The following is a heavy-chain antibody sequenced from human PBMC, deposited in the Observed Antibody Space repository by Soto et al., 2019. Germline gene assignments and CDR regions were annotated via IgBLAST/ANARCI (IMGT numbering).Heavy chain of an antibody. D-gene: IGHD2-2*01. Sequence: QVQLQESGPGLVKPSETLSLTCTVSGDSIDTSRYYWGWIRQPPGKGLEWIGCIYYSGTTYYNPSLKRRVTISADTSKNQFSLELSSVTAADTAFYYCARLKGAFLISTYNWFDPWGQGTLVTVSS. J-gene: IGHJ5*02. V-gene: IGHV4-39*01. CDR2: IYYSGTT. CDR1: GDSIDTSRYY. CDR3: ARLKGAFLISTYNWFDP.